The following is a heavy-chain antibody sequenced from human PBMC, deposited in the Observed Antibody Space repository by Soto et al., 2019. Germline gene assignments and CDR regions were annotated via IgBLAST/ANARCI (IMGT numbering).Heavy chain of an antibody. J-gene: IGHJ6*02. CDR1: GGSISSGGYY. D-gene: IGHD6-6*01. V-gene: IGHV4-31*03. Sequence: QVQLQESGPGLVKPSQTLSLTCTVSGGSISSGGYYWSWIRQHPGKGLEWIGYIYYSGSTYYNPSLKSRFTISVDTSKNQFSLKLSSVTAADTAVYYCARVVSSSFYYYYYGMDVWGQGTTVTVSS. CDR2: IYYSGST. CDR3: ARVVSSSFYYYYYGMDV.